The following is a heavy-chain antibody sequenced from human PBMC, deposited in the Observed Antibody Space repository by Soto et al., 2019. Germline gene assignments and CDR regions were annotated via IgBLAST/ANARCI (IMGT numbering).Heavy chain of an antibody. D-gene: IGHD3-3*01. J-gene: IGHJ4*02. CDR1: GYTFTSYG. CDR3: GGSSGYYTLDY. CDR2: ISPYNGKA. V-gene: IGHV1-18*01. Sequence: ASVKVSCKASGYTFTSYGISWVRQAPGQGLEWMGWISPYNGKANYAQKVQGRVTITADKSTSTAYTELSSLRSEDTAVYYCGGSSGYYTLDYWGQGTLVTVSS.